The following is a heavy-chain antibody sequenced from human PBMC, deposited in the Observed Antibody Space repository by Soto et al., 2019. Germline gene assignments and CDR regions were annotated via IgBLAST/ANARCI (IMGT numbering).Heavy chain of an antibody. J-gene: IGHJ4*02. CDR2: ITSYNDNT. Sequence: QIQLVQSGAEVKKPGASVKVSCKASGYTFTDYGITWVRQAPGQGLEWMGWITSYNDNTNYAHKLPGTVSMTTDTATTTSYIELRSLRSDDTAVYYCARCSRYDFWSDSTSPSYDFDDWGQETLVTVSS. D-gene: IGHD3-3*01. V-gene: IGHV1-18*01. CDR1: GYTFTDYG. CDR3: ARCSRYDFWSDSTSPSYDFDD.